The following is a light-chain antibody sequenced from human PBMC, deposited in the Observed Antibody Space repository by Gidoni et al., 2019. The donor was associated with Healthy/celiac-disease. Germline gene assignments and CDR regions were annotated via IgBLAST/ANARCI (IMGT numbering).Light chain of an antibody. V-gene: IGKV1-33*01. CDR3: QQYDNLPLT. CDR1: QDISNY. J-gene: IGKJ4*01. Sequence: DIQRTPSPSSLSASVGDRVTITCQASQDISNYLNWYQQKPGKAPKLLIYAASNLEKGVPSRFSGSGSGTDFTFTISSLQPEDIATYYCQQYDNLPLTFGGGTKVEIK. CDR2: AAS.